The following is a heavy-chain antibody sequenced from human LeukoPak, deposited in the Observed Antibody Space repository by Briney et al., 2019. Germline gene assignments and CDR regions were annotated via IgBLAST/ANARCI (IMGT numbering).Heavy chain of an antibody. D-gene: IGHD6-19*01. CDR1: GYTFTSYD. Sequence: GASVKVSCKASGYTFTSYDINWVRQAPGQGLEWMGWISANRGNTNYAKKIQGRVTMTTDTSTSTAYMELRRLRSDDTAVYYCARAKKYSSGWKTILDRYYFDYWGPGTLVTVSS. CDR2: ISANRGNT. J-gene: IGHJ4*02. V-gene: IGHV1-18*01. CDR3: ARAKKYSSGWKTILDRYYFDY.